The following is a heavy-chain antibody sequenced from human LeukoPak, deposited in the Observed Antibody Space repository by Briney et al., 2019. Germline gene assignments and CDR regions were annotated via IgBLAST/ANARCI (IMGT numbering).Heavy chain of an antibody. Sequence: SETLSLTCTVSGGSISSGSYYWSWIRQPAGKGLEWIGRIYTSGSTYYNPSLKSRVTISVDTSKNQFSLKLSSVTAADTAVYYCVLLWTYYMDVWGKGTTVTVSS. CDR1: GGSISSGSYY. CDR3: VLLWTYYMDV. D-gene: IGHD3-10*01. CDR2: IYTSGST. V-gene: IGHV4-61*02. J-gene: IGHJ6*03.